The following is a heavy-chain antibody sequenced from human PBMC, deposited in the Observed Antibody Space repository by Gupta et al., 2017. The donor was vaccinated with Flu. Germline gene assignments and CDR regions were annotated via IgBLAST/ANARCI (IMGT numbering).Heavy chain of an antibody. D-gene: IGHD2-21*02. Sequence: GITLGKYAMSWVRQAPGKGLEWVGFIRTRTYGETTEYAASVRGRFTITRDDPKRIAYLQMNDLKIEDTAVYSCARDDEDGDHEEMDYWGQG. CDR3: ARDDEDGDHEEMDY. V-gene: IGHV3-49*04. CDR1: GITLGKYA. CDR2: IRTRTYGETT. J-gene: IGHJ4*02.